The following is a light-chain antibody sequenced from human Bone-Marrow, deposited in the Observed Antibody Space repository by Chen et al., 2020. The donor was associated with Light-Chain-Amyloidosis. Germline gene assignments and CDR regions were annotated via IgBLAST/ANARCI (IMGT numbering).Light chain of an antibody. CDR2: EVS. Sequence: QSALTQPASVSGSPGQSITISCTGTSSDVGNYNHVSWYQQHPGKVPKLIISEVSQRPSGFSNRCSGTKAGMTASLTISGLQAEDEADYLCFSSTNRITFVVGSGTKVTVL. CDR1: SSDVGNYNH. V-gene: IGLV2-23*02. CDR3: FSSTNRITFV. J-gene: IGLJ6*01.